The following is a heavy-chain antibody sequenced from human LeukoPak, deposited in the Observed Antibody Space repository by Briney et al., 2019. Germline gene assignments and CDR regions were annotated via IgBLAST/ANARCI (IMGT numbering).Heavy chain of an antibody. J-gene: IGHJ6*02. Sequence: GGPLRLSCAASGFTFSSYAMSWVRQAPGKGLEWVSAISGSGGSTYYADSVKGRFTISRDNSKNTLYLQMNSLRAEDTAVYYCAKSSYGSGNVYYYYGMDVWGQGTTVTVSS. V-gene: IGHV3-23*01. CDR1: GFTFSSYA. CDR3: AKSSYGSGNVYYYYGMDV. CDR2: ISGSGGST. D-gene: IGHD3-10*01.